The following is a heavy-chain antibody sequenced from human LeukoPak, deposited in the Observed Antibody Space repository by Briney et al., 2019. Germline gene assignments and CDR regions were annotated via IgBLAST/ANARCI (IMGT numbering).Heavy chain of an antibody. CDR2: IYYSGST. J-gene: IGHJ4*02. CDR1: GGSISSGGYY. D-gene: IGHD2-2*01. CDR3: AGDRGTSPPYCSSTSCYLRGGYYFDY. V-gene: IGHV4-31*03. Sequence: SETLSLTCTVSGGSISSGGYYWSRIRQHPGKGLEWIGYIYYSGSTYYNPSLKSRVTISVDTSKNQFSLKLSSVTAADTAVYYCAGDRGTSPPYCSSTSCYLRGGYYFDYWGQGTLVTVSS.